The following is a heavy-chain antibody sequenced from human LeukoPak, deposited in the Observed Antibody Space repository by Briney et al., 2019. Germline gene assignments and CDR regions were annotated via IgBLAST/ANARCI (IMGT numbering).Heavy chain of an antibody. CDR3: ASDSAHYFDY. J-gene: IGHJ4*02. V-gene: IGHV4-39*07. CDR2: IYYSGST. Sequence: TASETLSLTCTVSGGSISSSSYYWGWIRQPPGKGLEWIGSIYYSGSTYYNPSLESRVTISVDTSKNQFSLKLSSVTAADTAVYYCASDSAHYFDYWGQGTLVTVSS. CDR1: GGSISSSSYY.